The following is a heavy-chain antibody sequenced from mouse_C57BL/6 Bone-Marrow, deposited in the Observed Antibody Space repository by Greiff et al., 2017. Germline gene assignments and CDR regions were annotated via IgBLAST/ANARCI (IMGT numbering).Heavy chain of an antibody. Sequence: EVQLVESGGDLVKPGGSLKLSCAASGFTFSSYGMSWVRQTPDKRLEWVATLSSGGSYTYYPDRVKGRFTIASDNAKNTLYLQMSRLKSEDTAMYYWARQGVYYGYDGVAYWGQGTLVTVSA. V-gene: IGHV5-6*01. CDR2: LSSGGSYT. CDR1: GFTFSSYG. J-gene: IGHJ3*01. D-gene: IGHD2-2*01. CDR3: ARQGVYYGYDGVAY.